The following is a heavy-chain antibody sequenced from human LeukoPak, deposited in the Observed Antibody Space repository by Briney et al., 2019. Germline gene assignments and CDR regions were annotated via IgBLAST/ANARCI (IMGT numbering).Heavy chain of an antibody. V-gene: IGHV1-69*05. CDR3: AFDFWSGYYRFDY. J-gene: IGHJ4*02. D-gene: IGHD3-3*01. Sequence: SVKVSCKASGGTFSSYAISWVRQAPGQGLEWMGGIIPIFGTGNYAQKFQGRVTITTDESTSTAYMELSSLRSEDTAVYYCAFDFWSGYYRFDYWGQGTLVTVSS. CDR2: IIPIFGTG. CDR1: GGTFSSYA.